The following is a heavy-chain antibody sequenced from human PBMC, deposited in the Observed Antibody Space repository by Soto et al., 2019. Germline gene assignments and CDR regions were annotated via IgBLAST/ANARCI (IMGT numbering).Heavy chain of an antibody. CDR2: IYYSGST. CDR1: GGSISSYY. D-gene: IGHD6-13*01. Sequence: SETLSLTCTVSGGSISSYYWSWIRQPPGKGLEWIGYIYYSGSTNYNPSLKSRVTISVDTSKNQFSLKLSSVTAADTAVYYCARDAAALVAAAGSQTALVYYGMDVWGQGTTVTVSS. J-gene: IGHJ6*02. V-gene: IGHV4-59*01. CDR3: ARDAAALVAAAGSQTALVYYGMDV.